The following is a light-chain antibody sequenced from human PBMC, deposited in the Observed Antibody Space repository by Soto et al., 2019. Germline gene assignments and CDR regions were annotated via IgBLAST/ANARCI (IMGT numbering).Light chain of an antibody. CDR3: QHHNSYSQT. CDR2: GAS. V-gene: IGKV1-5*01. J-gene: IGKJ1*01. Sequence: DIQMTQSPPTLSASVGDRVTITCRASQSIRHYLAWYQQMPGKAPKLLIYGASTLQSGVPSRFSGSGSGTEFTLPISSLQSDDFGTYFCQHHNSYSQTFGQGTKVEIK. CDR1: QSIRHY.